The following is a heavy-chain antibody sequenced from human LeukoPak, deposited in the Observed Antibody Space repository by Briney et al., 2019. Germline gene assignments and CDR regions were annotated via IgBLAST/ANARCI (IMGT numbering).Heavy chain of an antibody. D-gene: IGHD6-19*01. CDR2: IKQDGSEK. J-gene: IGHJ5*02. Sequence: GGSLRLSRAPSGFTLSRHWLIWVRPAPGKGGEWVASIKQDGSEKYYVASVRGRFTISRDNAKTSLYLQMNTLRAEDTAMYYCARDPGNHSGAWGQGTLVTVSS. CDR3: ARDPGNHSGA. CDR1: GFTLSRHW. V-gene: IGHV3-7*05.